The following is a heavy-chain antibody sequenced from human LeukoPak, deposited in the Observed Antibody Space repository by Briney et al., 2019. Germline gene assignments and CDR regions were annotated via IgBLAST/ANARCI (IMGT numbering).Heavy chain of an antibody. V-gene: IGHV4-34*01. CDR1: GGSFSSYY. Sequence: SETLSLTCAVHGGSFSSYYWSWVRQPPGKGLEWIGEINHSGSTNYNPSLKSRITMLVGQSKNQFSLKLSSVTAADTAVYYCARGLPHSNMDIWGPGAMVTVSS. CDR3: ARGLPHSNMDI. J-gene: IGHJ3*02. D-gene: IGHD2-15*01. CDR2: INHSGST.